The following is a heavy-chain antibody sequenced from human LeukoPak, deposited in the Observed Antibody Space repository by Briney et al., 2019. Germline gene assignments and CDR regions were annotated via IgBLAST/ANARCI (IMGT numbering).Heavy chain of an antibody. Sequence: GGSLRLSCTASELTVSMNYMLWVRQAPGKGLEWVSLIFSNGDTNYADSVKGRFTISTDTSKNTVSLQMNSLRVEDTAMYYCTRDQMNYWGQGTLVTVSS. CDR2: IFSNGDT. D-gene: IGHD5-24*01. CDR3: TRDQMNY. J-gene: IGHJ4*02. V-gene: IGHV3-53*01. CDR1: ELTVSMNY.